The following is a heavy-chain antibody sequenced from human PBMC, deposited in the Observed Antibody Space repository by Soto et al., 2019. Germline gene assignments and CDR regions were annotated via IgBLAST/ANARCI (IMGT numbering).Heavy chain of an antibody. CDR1: GGTFSSYA. Sequence: ASVKVSCKASGGTFSSYAISWVRQAPGQGLEWMGGIIPIFGTANYAQKFRGRVTITADESTSTAYMELSSLRSEDTAVYYCASIEDYYDSSGYYLDYWGQGTLVTVSS. CDR3: ASIEDYYDSSGYYLDY. J-gene: IGHJ4*02. V-gene: IGHV1-69*13. CDR2: IIPIFGTA. D-gene: IGHD3-22*01.